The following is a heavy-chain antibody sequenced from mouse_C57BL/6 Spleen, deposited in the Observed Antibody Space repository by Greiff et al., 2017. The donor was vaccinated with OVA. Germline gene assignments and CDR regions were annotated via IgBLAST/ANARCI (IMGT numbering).Heavy chain of an antibody. CDR3: ARRAYYSNYFDY. D-gene: IGHD2-5*01. V-gene: IGHV1-22*01. CDR1: GYTFTDYN. CDR2: INPNNGGT. Sequence: SGPELVKPGASVKMSCKASGYTFTDYNMHWVKQSHGKSLEWIGYINPNNGGTSYNQKFKGKATLTVNKSSSTAYMELRSLTSEDSAVYYCARRAYYSNYFDYWGQGTTLTVSS. J-gene: IGHJ2*01.